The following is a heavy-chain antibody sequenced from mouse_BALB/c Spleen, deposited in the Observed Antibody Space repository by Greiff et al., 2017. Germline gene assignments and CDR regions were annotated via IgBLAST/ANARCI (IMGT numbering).Heavy chain of an antibody. J-gene: IGHJ1*01. D-gene: IGHD1-1*01. CDR3: ARRRDLVVALRYFDV. Sequence: QVHVKQPGAELVKPGASVKLSCKASGYTFTSYWMHWVKQRPGQGLEWIGEIDPSDSYTNYNQKFKGKATLTVDKSSSTAYMQLSSLTSEDSAVYYCARRRDLVVALRYFDVWGAGTTVTVSS. CDR1: GYTFTSYW. CDR2: IDPSDSYT. V-gene: IGHV1-69*02.